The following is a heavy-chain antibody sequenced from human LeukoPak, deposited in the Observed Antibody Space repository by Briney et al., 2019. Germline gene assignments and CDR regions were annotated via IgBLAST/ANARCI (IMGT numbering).Heavy chain of an antibody. V-gene: IGHV3-30*02. J-gene: IGHJ6*03. CDR2: IRYDGSNK. D-gene: IGHD3-3*02. CDR3: AKEGLLDYYYYYMDV. Sequence: GRSLRLSCAASGFTFSSYGMHWVRQAPGKGLEWVAFIRYDGSNKYYADSVKGRFTISRDNSKNTLYLQMNSLRAEDTAVYYCAKEGLLDYYYYYMDVWGKGTTVTISS. CDR1: GFTFSSYG.